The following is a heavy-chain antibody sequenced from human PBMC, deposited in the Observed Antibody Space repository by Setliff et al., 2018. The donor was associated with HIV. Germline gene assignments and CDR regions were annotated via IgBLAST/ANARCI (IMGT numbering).Heavy chain of an antibody. CDR2: ISSDGSNK. Sequence: PGGSLRLSCAASGFTFSSYAMHWVRRAPGKGLEWVVLISSDGSNKKYADSVKGRFTISRDNSKNTLYLQMNSLRAEDTAVYSCARATPFVVVPAAPNYYYYMDVWGKGTTVTVS. CDR3: ARATPFVVVPAAPNYYYYMDV. V-gene: IGHV3-30*04. D-gene: IGHD2-2*01. J-gene: IGHJ6*03. CDR1: GFTFSSYA.